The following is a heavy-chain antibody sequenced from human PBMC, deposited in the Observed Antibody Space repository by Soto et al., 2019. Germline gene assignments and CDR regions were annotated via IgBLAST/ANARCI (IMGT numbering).Heavy chain of an antibody. D-gene: IGHD2-2*01. CDR3: ARSDIVVVPAVGYYYYYGMDV. CDR2: IIPIFGTA. J-gene: IGHJ6*02. CDR1: GGTFSSYA. V-gene: IGHV1-69*13. Sequence: SVKVSCKASGGTFSSYAISWVRQAPGQGLEWMGGIIPIFGTANYAQKFQGRVTITADESTSTAYMELSSLRSEDTAVYYCARSDIVVVPAVGYYYYYGMDVWGQGTTVTVSS.